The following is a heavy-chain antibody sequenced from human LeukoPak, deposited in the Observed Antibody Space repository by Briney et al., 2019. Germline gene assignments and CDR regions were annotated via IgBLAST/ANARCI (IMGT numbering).Heavy chain of an antibody. CDR2: INPNSGGT. D-gene: IGHD6-6*01. CDR1: GYTFTDYY. Sequence: ASVKVSCKASGYTFTDYYMNWVRQAPGQGLEWMGWINPNSGGTNYQGRVTMTRDTSISTAYMELSRLTFDDTAVYYCGRKSAARKTSEFDYWGQGTLVTVSS. CDR3: GRKSAARKTSEFDY. J-gene: IGHJ4*02. V-gene: IGHV1-2*02.